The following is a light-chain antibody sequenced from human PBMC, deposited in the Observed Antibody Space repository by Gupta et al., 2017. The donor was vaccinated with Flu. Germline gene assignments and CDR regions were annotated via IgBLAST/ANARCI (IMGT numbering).Light chain of an antibody. CDR1: QSVSSN. J-gene: IGKJ2*01. CDR2: GAS. Sequence: EIVMTQSPATLSVSPAERATTSCRASQSVSSNLAWYQQKPGQAPRLLIYGASTRATGIPARFSGSGSGTDFTLTISSLQSEDFAVYYCQQYNNSPPYTFGQGTKLEIK. CDR3: QQYNNSPPYT. V-gene: IGKV3-15*01.